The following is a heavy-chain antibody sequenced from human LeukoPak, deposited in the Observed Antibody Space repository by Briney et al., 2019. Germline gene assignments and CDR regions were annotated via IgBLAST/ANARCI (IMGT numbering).Heavy chain of an antibody. J-gene: IGHJ6*02. Sequence: SVTVSCKASGGTFSSYAISWVRQAPGQGVEWMGGIIPIFGTANYAQKFQGRVTITADESTSTAYMELSSLRSEDTAVYYCARSRGVVVPAAILYYYYGMDVWGQGTTVTVSS. CDR3: ARSRGVVVPAAILYYYYGMDV. CDR1: GGTFSSYA. D-gene: IGHD2-2*02. CDR2: IIPIFGTA. V-gene: IGHV1-69*13.